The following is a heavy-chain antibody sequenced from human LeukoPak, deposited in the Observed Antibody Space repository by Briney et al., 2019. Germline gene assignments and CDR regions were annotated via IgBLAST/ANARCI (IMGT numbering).Heavy chain of an antibody. J-gene: IGHJ6*02. CDR2: ISAYNGNT. D-gene: IGHD3-10*01. Sequence: GAAGTVSRKGAGYTFTRYGFSGVREAPGQGLEWMGGISAYNGNTNYAQKLQGRVTMTTDTSTNTAYMELRSLRSDHTAVYYCARDQSIWFWELLRSYGMNVWSQPTT. V-gene: IGHV1-18*01. CDR1: GYTFTRYG. CDR3: ARDQSIWFWELLRSYGMNV.